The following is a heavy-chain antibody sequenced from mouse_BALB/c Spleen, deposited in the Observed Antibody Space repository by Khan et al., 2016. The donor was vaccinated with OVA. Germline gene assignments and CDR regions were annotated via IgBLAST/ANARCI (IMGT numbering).Heavy chain of an antibody. D-gene: IGHD1-1*01. CDR1: GFAFSSYS. CDR3: TRDRNYYGSSCYFDY. J-gene: IGHJ2*01. V-gene: IGHV5-6-4*01. Sequence: EVELVESGGGLVKPGGSLKLSCAASGFAFSSYSMSWVRQTPAKRLVWVATITSGGSYTYYPDSVKGRFTISRVNAKNTLYMHMRRLHSVDTAMWYWTRDRNYYGSSCYFDYWGQGATLTVSS. CDR2: ITSGGSYT.